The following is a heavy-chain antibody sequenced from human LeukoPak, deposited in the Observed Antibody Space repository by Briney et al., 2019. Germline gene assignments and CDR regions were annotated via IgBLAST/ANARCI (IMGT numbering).Heavy chain of an antibody. CDR3: AREGIQLWLDLSY. D-gene: IGHD5-18*01. CDR1: AYTFTSYG. CDR2: ISAYNGNT. J-gene: IGHJ4*02. V-gene: IGHV1-18*01. Sequence: SGKPARQASAYTFTSYGISWVRQAAGQLLEWMGWISAYNGNTHYAQKLKGRVTMTTDTSTSKAYMELRSLRSDDTVVYYCAREGIQLWLDLSYWGQGTLVTVFS.